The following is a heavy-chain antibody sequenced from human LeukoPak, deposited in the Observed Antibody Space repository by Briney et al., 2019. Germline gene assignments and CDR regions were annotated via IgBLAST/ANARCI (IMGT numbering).Heavy chain of an antibody. V-gene: IGHV1-2*02. Sequence: GASVNVSCKASGYTFTGYYMHWVRQAPGQGLEWMGWINPNSGGTNYAQKFQGRVTMTRDTSISTAYMELSRLRSDDTAVYYCAREGYCSGGSCNYFDYWGQGTLVTVSS. J-gene: IGHJ4*02. CDR1: GYTFTGYY. CDR3: AREGYCSGGSCNYFDY. D-gene: IGHD2-15*01. CDR2: INPNSGGT.